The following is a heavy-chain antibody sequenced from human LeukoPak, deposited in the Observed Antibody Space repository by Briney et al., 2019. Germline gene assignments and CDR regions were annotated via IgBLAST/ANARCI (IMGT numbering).Heavy chain of an antibody. CDR3: ARSLNSGSYSAS. Sequence: GGSLRLSCAASGFTFSSYWMHWVRQAPGKGLVWVSRINTDGSNTTYADSVKGRFTISRDNAKNTLYLQMNSLRAEDTVVYYCARSLNSGSYSASWGQGTLVTVSS. CDR2: INTDGSNT. CDR1: GFTFSSYW. V-gene: IGHV3-74*01. J-gene: IGHJ4*02. D-gene: IGHD1-26*01.